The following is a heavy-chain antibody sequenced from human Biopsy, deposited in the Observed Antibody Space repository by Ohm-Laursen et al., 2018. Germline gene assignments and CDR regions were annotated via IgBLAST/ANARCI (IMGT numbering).Heavy chain of an antibody. J-gene: IGHJ6*02. CDR3: TRATNSTGWPYYYFYGMDI. CDR2: VYYSGTT. D-gene: IGHD2/OR15-2a*01. V-gene: IGHV4-59*01. CDR1: GGSISSDW. Sequence: SETLSLTCTVSGGSISSDWWSWIRQTPGKGLEWIGNVYYSGTTTYNPSLRSRVTISVDTSMNQISLRLQSVTAADTAIYYCTRATNSTGWPYYYFYGMDIWGQGTTVTVSS.